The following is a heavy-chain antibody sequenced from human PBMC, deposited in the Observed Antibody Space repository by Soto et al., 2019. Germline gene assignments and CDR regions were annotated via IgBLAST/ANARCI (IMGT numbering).Heavy chain of an antibody. V-gene: IGHV4-39*01. J-gene: IGHJ4*02. CDR1: GGSISSSSYY. CDR2: IYYSGST. Sequence: QLQLQESGPGLVKPSETLSLTCTVSGGSISSSSYYWGWIRQPPGKGLEWIGSIYYSGSTYYNPSLKSRVTLSVETVKNRYTPMLSSVTAAETAVYYCARHEETEGNYWGQGTLVTVSS. D-gene: IGHD3-10*01. CDR3: ARHEETEGNY.